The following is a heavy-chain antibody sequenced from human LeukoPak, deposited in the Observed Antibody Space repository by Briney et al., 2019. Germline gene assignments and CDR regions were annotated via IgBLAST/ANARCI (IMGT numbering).Heavy chain of an antibody. CDR3: ASDFGDYQPVDY. J-gene: IGHJ4*02. V-gene: IGHV3-30*14. Sequence: GASLRLSCEASGFRFNDHAMHWVRQAPAKGLEWVAVISFDGTNKYYADSVDGRFTISRVNSKNTVFLQMDSLRREDTAVYFCASDFGDYQPVDYWGQGTLVTVSS. D-gene: IGHD2-21*01. CDR2: ISFDGTNK. CDR1: GFRFNDHA.